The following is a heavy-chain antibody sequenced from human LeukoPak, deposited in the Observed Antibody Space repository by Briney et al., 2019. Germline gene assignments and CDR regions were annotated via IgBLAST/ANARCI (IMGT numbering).Heavy chain of an antibody. CDR1: GGSFSGYY. D-gene: IGHD3-22*01. J-gene: IGHJ1*01. CDR2: FHHSGST. V-gene: IGHV4-34*01. Sequence: SETLSLTCAVYGGSFSGYYWSWIRQPPGKGLEWIGEFHHSGSTNYNPSLKSRVTISVDTSKNQFSLKLSSVTAADTAVYYCARGPTYYYDSSGYSFFFQHWGQGTLVTVSS. CDR3: ARGPTYYYDSSGYSFFFQH.